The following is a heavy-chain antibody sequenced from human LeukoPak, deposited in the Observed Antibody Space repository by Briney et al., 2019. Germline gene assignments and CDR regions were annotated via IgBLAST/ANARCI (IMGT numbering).Heavy chain of an antibody. Sequence: GGSLRLSCAASGFTFSSYSMNWVRQAPGKGLEWVSSISSSSSYIYYADSVKGRFTISRDNAKNSLYLQMNSLRAEDTAVYCCARVGRWLQLDYWGQGTLVTVSS. CDR1: GFTFSSYS. V-gene: IGHV3-21*01. CDR3: ARVGRWLQLDY. J-gene: IGHJ4*02. D-gene: IGHD5-24*01. CDR2: ISSSSSYI.